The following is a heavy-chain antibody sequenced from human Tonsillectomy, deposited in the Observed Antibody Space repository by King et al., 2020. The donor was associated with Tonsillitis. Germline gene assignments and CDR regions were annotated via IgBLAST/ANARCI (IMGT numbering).Heavy chain of an antibody. CDR3: TAISAGKEVVITGQVY. V-gene: IGHV3-15*01. CDR1: GFTFSNAW. D-gene: IGHD3-22*01. J-gene: IGHJ4*02. Sequence: EVQLVESGGGLVKPGGSLRLSCAASGFTFSNAWMSWVRQAPGKGLEWVGRIKSKTDGGTTDYAAPVKGRFTISRDDSKNTLYLQMNSLKTEDTAVYYCTAISAGKEVVITGQVYWGQGTLVTVSS. CDR2: IKSKTDGGTT.